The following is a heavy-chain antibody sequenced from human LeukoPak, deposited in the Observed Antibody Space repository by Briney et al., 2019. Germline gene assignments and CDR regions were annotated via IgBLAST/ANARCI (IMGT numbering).Heavy chain of an antibody. J-gene: IGHJ4*02. V-gene: IGHV1-2*02. Sequence: ASVKVSCKASGYTFTGYYMHWVRQAPGQGLEWMGWINPNSGGTNCAQKFQGRVTMTRDTSISTAYMELSRLRSDDTAVYYCASIAVAGILFDYWGQGTLVTASS. CDR1: GYTFTGYY. CDR3: ASIAVAGILFDY. D-gene: IGHD6-19*01. CDR2: INPNSGGT.